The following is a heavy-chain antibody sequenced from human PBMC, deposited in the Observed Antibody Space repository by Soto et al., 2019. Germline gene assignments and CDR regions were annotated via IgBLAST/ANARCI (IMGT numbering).Heavy chain of an antibody. J-gene: IGHJ4*02. CDR3: ARQHQLEQSFDY. Sequence: SVKVSCKASGGTFRSYAISWVRLAPGQGLEWMGEIIPIFGTANYAQKFQGRVTITADEVTSTAYIELSSLRSEDTAVYDCARQHQLEQSFDYWGQGTRVTVAS. V-gene: IGHV1-69*13. D-gene: IGHD6-13*01. CDR1: GGTFRSYA. CDR2: IIPIFGTA.